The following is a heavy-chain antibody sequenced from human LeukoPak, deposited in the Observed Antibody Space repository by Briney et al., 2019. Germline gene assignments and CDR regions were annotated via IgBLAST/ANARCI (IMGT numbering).Heavy chain of an antibody. CDR2: INHSGST. J-gene: IGHJ6*03. V-gene: IGHV4-34*01. CDR3: AREAPHVDTAMVWPLNYYYYMDV. D-gene: IGHD5-18*01. CDR1: GGSFSGYY. Sequence: SETLSLTCAVYGGSFSGYYWSWIRQPPGKGLEWIGEINHSGSTNYNPSLKSRVTISVDTSKNQFSLKLSSVTAADTAVYYCAREAPHVDTAMVWPLNYYYYMDVWGKGTTVTVSS.